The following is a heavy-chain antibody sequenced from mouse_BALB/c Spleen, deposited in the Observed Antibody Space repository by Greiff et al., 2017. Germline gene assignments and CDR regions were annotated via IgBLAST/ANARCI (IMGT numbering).Heavy chain of an antibody. V-gene: IGHV3-1*02. CDR2: IHYSGST. CDR1: GYSITSGYS. D-gene: IGHD2-4*01. CDR3: AREGYDYDGNYYAMDY. Sequence: EVKVVESGPDLVKPSQSLSLTCTVTGYSITSGYSWHWIRQFPGNKLEWMGYIHYSGSTNYNPSLKSRISITRDTSKNQFFLQLNSVTTEDTATYYCAREGYDYDGNYYAMDYWGQGTSVTVSS. J-gene: IGHJ4*01.